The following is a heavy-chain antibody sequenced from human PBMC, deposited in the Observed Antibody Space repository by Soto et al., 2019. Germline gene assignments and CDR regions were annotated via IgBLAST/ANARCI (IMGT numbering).Heavy chain of an antibody. D-gene: IGHD3-10*01. CDR2: IYYSGST. CDR1: GGSISSGGYY. Sequence: QVQLQESGPGLVKPSQTLSLTCTVSGGSISSGGYYWSWIRQHPGKGLEWIGYIYYSGSTYYNPAHNSRGTISLDTSKNQFSLKLGSVTAAETAVYYCARDLGYYYGSGSRFDPWGQGTLVTVSS. J-gene: IGHJ5*02. V-gene: IGHV4-31*03. CDR3: ARDLGYYYGSGSRFDP.